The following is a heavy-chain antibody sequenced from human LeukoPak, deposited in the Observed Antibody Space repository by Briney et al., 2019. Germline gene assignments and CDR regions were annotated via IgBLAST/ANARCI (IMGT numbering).Heavy chain of an antibody. CDR1: GFTFDDYA. Sequence: GGSLRLSCAASGFTFDDYAMHWVRQAPGKGLEWVSLISGDGGSTYYADSVKGRFTISRDNSKNSLYLQMNSLRTEDTALHYCAKDMYYYDSSAFDYWGQGTLVTVSS. CDR2: ISGDGGST. J-gene: IGHJ4*02. D-gene: IGHD3-22*01. CDR3: AKDMYYYDSSAFDY. V-gene: IGHV3-43*02.